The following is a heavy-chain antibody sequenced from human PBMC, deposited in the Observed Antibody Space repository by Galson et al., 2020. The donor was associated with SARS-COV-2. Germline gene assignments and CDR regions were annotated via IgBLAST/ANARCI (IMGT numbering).Heavy chain of an antibody. J-gene: IGHJ2*01. D-gene: IGHD3-16*02. CDR1: GYDFSGYW. CDR3: ARALLYETNYYWYLDL. Sequence: GESLKISCKGSGYDFSGYWIAWVRRMPGKGLEWMGVIYPGYSDTKYSPSFQGQVTISADKYISTVYLQWSSLQASDTAMYYCARALLYETNYYWYLDLWGRGTLVTAS. V-gene: IGHV5-51*01. CDR2: IYPGYSDT.